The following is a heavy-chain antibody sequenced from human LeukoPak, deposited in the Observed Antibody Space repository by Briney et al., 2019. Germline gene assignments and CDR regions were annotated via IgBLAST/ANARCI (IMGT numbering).Heavy chain of an antibody. Sequence: GASVKVSCKASGYTFTGYYMHWVRQAPGQGLEWMGWINPNSGGTNYAQKFQGRVTMTRDTSISTAYMELSRLRSDDTAVYYCARELYHIAATFDPWGQGTLVTVSS. CDR2: INPNSGGT. CDR3: ARELYHIAATFDP. CDR1: GYTFTGYY. D-gene: IGHD5-12*01. J-gene: IGHJ5*02. V-gene: IGHV1-2*02.